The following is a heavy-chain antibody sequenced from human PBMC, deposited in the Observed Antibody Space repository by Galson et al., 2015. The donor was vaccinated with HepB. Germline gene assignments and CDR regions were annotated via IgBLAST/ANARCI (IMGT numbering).Heavy chain of an antibody. V-gene: IGHV1-69*13. CDR1: GGTFSSYA. CDR3: ARVGVGATTIDY. D-gene: IGHD1-26*01. J-gene: IGHJ4*02. CDR2: IIPIFGTA. Sequence: SVKVSCKASGGTFSSYAISWVRQAPGQGLEWMGGIIPIFGTANYAQKFQGRVTITADESTSTAYMELSSLRSEDTAVYYCARVGVGATTIDYWGQGTLVTVSS.